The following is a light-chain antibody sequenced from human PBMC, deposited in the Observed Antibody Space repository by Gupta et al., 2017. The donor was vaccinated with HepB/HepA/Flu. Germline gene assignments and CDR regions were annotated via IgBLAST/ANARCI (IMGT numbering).Light chain of an antibody. CDR2: KDN. Sequence: SYELTQPPSVSVSPGQTARITGCGDAWAKKDAYWYKQKPGQAPVLVIYKDNERPSGIPERFPGSSSGTIVTLTISGVQAEDEADYYCQSGDSSGTHQVFGGGTKLTVL. V-gene: IGLV3-25*03. CDR1: AWAKKD. J-gene: IGLJ3*02. CDR3: QSGDSSGTHQV.